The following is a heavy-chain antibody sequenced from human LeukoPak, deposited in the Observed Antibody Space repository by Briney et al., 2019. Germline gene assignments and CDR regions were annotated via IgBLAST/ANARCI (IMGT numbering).Heavy chain of an antibody. V-gene: IGHV4-39*01. CDR1: GGSIRSSSYY. Sequence: PSETLSLTCTLSGGSIRSSSYYWGWIRQPPGKGLEWIGTIYYSGSAYYNPSLESRVTISVDTPNNQFSLKLSSVTAADTSLYYCARHSTNSHAFDIWGQGTTVTVSS. CDR3: ARHSTNSHAFDI. D-gene: IGHD2/OR15-2a*01. J-gene: IGHJ3*02. CDR2: IYYSGSA.